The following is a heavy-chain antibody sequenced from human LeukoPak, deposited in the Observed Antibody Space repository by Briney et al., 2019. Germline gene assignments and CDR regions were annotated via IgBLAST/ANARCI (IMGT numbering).Heavy chain of an antibody. V-gene: IGHV3-30*04. J-gene: IGHJ3*02. Sequence: GRSLRLSCAASGFTFSSYAMYWVRQAPGKGLEWVGVISYDGSNKYYADSVEGRFTISRDNSKNTLYVQMSSLRAEDTAVYYCARDSVYDSSKGAFDIWGRGTMATVSS. D-gene: IGHD3-22*01. CDR2: ISYDGSNK. CDR3: ARDSVYDSSKGAFDI. CDR1: GFTFSSYA.